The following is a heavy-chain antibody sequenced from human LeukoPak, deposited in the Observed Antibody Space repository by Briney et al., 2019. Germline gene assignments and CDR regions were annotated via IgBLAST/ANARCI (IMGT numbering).Heavy chain of an antibody. V-gene: IGHV3-48*01. D-gene: IGHD3-10*01. CDR3: AKDVNYYGSGSYSP. J-gene: IGHJ5*02. Sequence: PGGSLRLSCAASGFTFSSYSMNWVRQAPGKGLEWVSYISSSSSTIYYADSVKGRFTISRDNSKNTLYLQMNSLRAEDTAVYYCAKDVNYYGSGSYSPWGQGTLVTVSS. CDR1: GFTFSSYS. CDR2: ISSSSSTI.